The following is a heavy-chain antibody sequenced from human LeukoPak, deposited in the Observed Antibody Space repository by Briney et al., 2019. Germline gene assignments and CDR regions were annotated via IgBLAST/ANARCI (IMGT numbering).Heavy chain of an antibody. Sequence: SETLSLTCAVSGYSISSGFYWGWIRQPPGKGLEWIGSIYHSGNTYYNPSLKSRVTISLDTSKNHFSLKSTSVTAADTAMYYCTCDPNWVFDNWGQGTLVTVSS. V-gene: IGHV4-38-2*01. CDR1: GYSISSGFY. J-gene: IGHJ4*02. CDR3: TCDPNWVFDN. CDR2: IYHSGNT. D-gene: IGHD7-27*01.